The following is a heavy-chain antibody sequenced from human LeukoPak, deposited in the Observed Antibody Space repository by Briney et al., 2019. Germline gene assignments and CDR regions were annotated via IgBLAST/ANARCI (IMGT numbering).Heavy chain of an antibody. CDR2: ISAYNGNT. J-gene: IGHJ6*02. CDR3: ARDTPVGAADDYYYYGMDV. Sequence: ASVKVSCKASGGTFSSYAISWVRQAPGQGLEWMGWISAYNGNTNYAQKLQGRVTMTTDTSTSTAYMELRSLRSDDTAVYYCARDTPVGAADDYYYYGMDVWGQGTTVTVSS. D-gene: IGHD1-26*01. V-gene: IGHV1-18*01. CDR1: GGTFSSYA.